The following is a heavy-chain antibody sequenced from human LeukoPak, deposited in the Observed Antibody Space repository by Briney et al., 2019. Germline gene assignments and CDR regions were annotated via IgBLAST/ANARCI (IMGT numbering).Heavy chain of an antibody. D-gene: IGHD3-10*01. J-gene: IGHJ6*02. CDR2: INSDGSST. V-gene: IGHV3-74*01. CDR1: GFTFSSYW. CDR3: AKSGSAGLPTAGGLGYCGMDV. Sequence: GGSLRLSCAASGFTFSSYWMHWVRQAPGKGLVWVSRINSDGSSTSYADSVKGRFTISRDNSKNTLYMQMNSLRAEDTAVYYCAKSGSAGLPTAGGLGYCGMDVWGQGTTVTVSS.